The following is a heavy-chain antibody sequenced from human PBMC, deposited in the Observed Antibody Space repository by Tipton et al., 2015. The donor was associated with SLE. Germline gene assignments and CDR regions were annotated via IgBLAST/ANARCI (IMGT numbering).Heavy chain of an antibody. J-gene: IGHJ4*02. Sequence: SLRLSCAASGFTFSNYGIHWVRQAPGKGLEWVAFIRYDESNKYYADSVKGRFTISRDNSKNTLYLQMSSLRAEDTAVYYCATGVQASYVYSDYWGQGTLVIVSS. CDR3: ATGVQASYVYSDY. V-gene: IGHV3-30*02. CDR2: IRYDESNK. D-gene: IGHD3-16*01. CDR1: GFTFSNYG.